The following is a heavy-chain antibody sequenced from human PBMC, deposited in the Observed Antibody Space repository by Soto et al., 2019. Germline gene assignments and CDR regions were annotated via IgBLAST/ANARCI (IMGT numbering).Heavy chain of an antibody. CDR1: GFFLSDYG. V-gene: IGHV3-33*01. J-gene: IGHJ4*02. Sequence: VQLVESGGGVVQPGGSLTLSCTASGFFLSDYGMHWVRQAPGKGLEWVAATSYDGTSEYYADSVKDRFTTSRDNSKNTLYLHMKRLKVEDRAVYFCARGGGLNQLLSGSDHWGQGTLVTVSS. CDR2: TSYDGTSE. CDR3: ARGGGLNQLLSGSDH. D-gene: IGHD2-2*01.